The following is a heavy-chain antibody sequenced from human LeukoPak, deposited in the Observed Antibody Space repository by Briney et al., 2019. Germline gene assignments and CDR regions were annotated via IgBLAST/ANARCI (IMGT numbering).Heavy chain of an antibody. D-gene: IGHD6-19*01. J-gene: IGHJ4*02. CDR1: GFTFSSYA. V-gene: IGHV3-23*01. CDR2: ISGSGGST. Sequence: GGSLRLSCAASGFTFSSYAMSWVRQAPGKGLEWVSAISGSGGSTYYADSVKGRFTISRDNSKNTLYLQMNSLRAEDTAIYYCAREKYSSGFFDYWGQGTLVTVSS. CDR3: AREKYSSGFFDY.